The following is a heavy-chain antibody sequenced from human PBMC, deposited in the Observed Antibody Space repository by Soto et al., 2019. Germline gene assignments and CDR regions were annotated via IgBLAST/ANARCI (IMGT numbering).Heavy chain of an antibody. V-gene: IGHV4-39*01. CDR3: ARQGYCSGGSCPPAY. D-gene: IGHD2-15*01. CDR2: IYYSGST. Sequence: QLQLQESGPGLVKPSETLSLTCTVSGGSISSSSYYWGWIRQPPGKGLEWIGSIYYSGSTYYNPSLKSRVTISVDTSKNQFSLKLSSVTAADTAVYYCARQGYCSGGSCPPAYWGQGTLVTVSS. J-gene: IGHJ4*02. CDR1: GGSISSSSYY.